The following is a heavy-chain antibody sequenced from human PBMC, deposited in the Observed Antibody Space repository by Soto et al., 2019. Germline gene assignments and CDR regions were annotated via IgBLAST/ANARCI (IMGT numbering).Heavy chain of an antibody. CDR3: TTDPSYYDILTGYYKGGVYYYYYGMDV. J-gene: IGHJ6*02. V-gene: IGHV3-15*01. Sequence: GGSLRLSCVATGFSVSSNYMSWVRQAPGKGLEWVGRIKSKTDGGTTDYAAPVKGRFTISRDDSKNTLYLQMNSLKTEDTAVYYCTTDPSYYDILTGYYKGGVYYYYYGMDVWGQGTTVTVSS. D-gene: IGHD3-9*01. CDR1: GFSVSSNY. CDR2: IKSKTDGGTT.